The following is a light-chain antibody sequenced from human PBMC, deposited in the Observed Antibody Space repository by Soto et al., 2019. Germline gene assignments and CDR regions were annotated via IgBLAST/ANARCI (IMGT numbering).Light chain of an antibody. CDR3: MQDLQTPFT. J-gene: IGKJ3*01. CDR2: LGS. Sequence: DIVMTQSPLSLPVTPGEPASISCRSSQSLLHSNGYNYLDWYLQKPGQSPQLLISLGSNRASGVPDRFSGSGSGTAFTLKISRVEAEDVGVYFCMQDLQTPFTFGPGTRVDFK. V-gene: IGKV2-28*01. CDR1: QSLLHSNGYNY.